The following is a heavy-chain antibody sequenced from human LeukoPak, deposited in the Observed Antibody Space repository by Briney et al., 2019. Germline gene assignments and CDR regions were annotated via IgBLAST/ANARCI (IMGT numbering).Heavy chain of an antibody. CDR1: GYTFTGYY. J-gene: IGHJ5*02. V-gene: IGHV1-2*02. Sequence: ASVKVSCKASGYTFTGYYMHWVRQAPGQGLEWMGWINPNSGGTNYAQKFQGRVTMTRDTSISTAYMELSRLRSDDTAVYYCARGYSSRWYLPDKDNWFDPWGQGTLVTVSS. CDR3: ARGYSSRWYLPDKDNWFDP. D-gene: IGHD6-13*01. CDR2: INPNSGGT.